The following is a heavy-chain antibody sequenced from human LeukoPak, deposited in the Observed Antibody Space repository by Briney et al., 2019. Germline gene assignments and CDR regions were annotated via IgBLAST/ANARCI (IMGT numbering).Heavy chain of an antibody. Sequence: PSETPSLTCTVSGGSISGYYWSWIRQAPGKGLEWIGYIYNSGSLNYNPSLKSRVTIAVDTSENQFSLKLTSVTAADTAVYYCARSPLISSGWLGLDSWGQGILVTVSS. J-gene: IGHJ4*02. V-gene: IGHV4-59*01. CDR1: GGSISGYY. CDR2: IYNSGSL. D-gene: IGHD6-19*01. CDR3: ARSPLISSGWLGLDS.